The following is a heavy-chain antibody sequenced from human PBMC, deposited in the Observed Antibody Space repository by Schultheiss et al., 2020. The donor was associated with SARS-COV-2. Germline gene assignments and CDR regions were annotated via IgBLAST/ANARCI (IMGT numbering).Heavy chain of an antibody. CDR1: GFTFDDYA. J-gene: IGHJ4*02. CDR3: ARDGGNWGSGYFDY. Sequence: GGSLRLSCAASGFTFDDYAMHWVRQAPGKGLEWVSGISWNSGSIGYADSVKGRFTISRDNAKNSLYLQMNSLRAEDTALYYCARDGGNWGSGYFDYWGQGTLVTVSS. V-gene: IGHV3-9*01. CDR2: ISWNSGSI. D-gene: IGHD7-27*01.